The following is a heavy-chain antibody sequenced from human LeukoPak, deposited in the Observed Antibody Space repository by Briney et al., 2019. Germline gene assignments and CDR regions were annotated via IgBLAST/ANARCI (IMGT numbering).Heavy chain of an antibody. J-gene: IGHJ3*02. D-gene: IGHD3-16*01. CDR3: ARVWGDFDAFDI. CDR2: INPSGGST. V-gene: IGHV1-46*01. Sequence: ASVKVSCKASGYTFTSYYMHWVRQAPGQGLEWMGIINPSGGSTSYAQKFQGRVAMTRDTSTSTVYIELSSLRSEDTAVYYCARVWGDFDAFDIWGQGTMVTVSS. CDR1: GYTFTSYY.